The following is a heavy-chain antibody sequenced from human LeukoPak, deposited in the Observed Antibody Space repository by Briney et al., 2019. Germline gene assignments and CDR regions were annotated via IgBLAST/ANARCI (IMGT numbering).Heavy chain of an antibody. Sequence: SETLSLTCTVSGGSISSYYWSWIRQPPGKGLEWIGYIYYSGSTNYNPSLKSQVTISVDTSKNQFSLKLSSVTAADTAVYYCARDSSSWFGGWFDPWGQGTLVTVSS. J-gene: IGHJ5*02. CDR1: GGSISSYY. CDR2: IYYSGST. CDR3: ARDSSSWFGGWFDP. D-gene: IGHD6-13*01. V-gene: IGHV4-59*01.